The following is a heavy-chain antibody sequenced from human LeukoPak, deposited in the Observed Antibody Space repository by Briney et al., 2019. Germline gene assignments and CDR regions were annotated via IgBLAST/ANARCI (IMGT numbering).Heavy chain of an antibody. CDR3: ARAARRITIFGVAAAFDY. CDR1: GGSIRSSSYY. V-gene: IGHV4-39*07. Sequence: SETLSLTCTVSGGSIRSSSYYWGWIRQPPGKGLEWIGSIYYSGSTYYNPSLKSRVTISVETSKNQFYLKLSSVTAADTAVYYCARAARRITIFGVAAAFDYWGQGTLVTVSS. D-gene: IGHD3-3*01. J-gene: IGHJ4*02. CDR2: IYYSGST.